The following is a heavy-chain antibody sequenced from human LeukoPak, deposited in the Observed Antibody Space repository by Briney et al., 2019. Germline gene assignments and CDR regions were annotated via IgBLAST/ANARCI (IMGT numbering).Heavy chain of an antibody. V-gene: IGHV3-21*01. D-gene: IGHD1-26*01. CDR2: ISSSSSYI. J-gene: IGHJ2*01. CDR3: ASNAYSGSYWHFDL. Sequence: GGSLRLSCAASGFTFSSYSMNWVRQAPGKGLEWVSSISSSSSYIYYADSVKGRFTISRDNAKNSLYLQMNSLRAEDTAVYYCASNAYSGSYWHFDLWGRGTLVTVSS. CDR1: GFTFSSYS.